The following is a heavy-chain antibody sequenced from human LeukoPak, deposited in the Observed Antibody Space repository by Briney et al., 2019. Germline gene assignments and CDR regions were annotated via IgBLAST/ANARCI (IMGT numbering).Heavy chain of an antibody. J-gene: IGHJ4*02. CDR1: GYTFTTYG. CDR2: INPNSGGT. CDR3: ARGRSRREGSGWGPFAY. V-gene: IGHV1-2*02. Sequence: GASVKVSCKASGYTFTTYGVSWVRQAPGQGLEWMGWINPNSGGTNYAQKFQGRVTMTRDTSISTAYMELSRLRSDDTAVYYCARGRSRREGSGWGPFAYWGQGTLVTVSS. D-gene: IGHD6-19*01.